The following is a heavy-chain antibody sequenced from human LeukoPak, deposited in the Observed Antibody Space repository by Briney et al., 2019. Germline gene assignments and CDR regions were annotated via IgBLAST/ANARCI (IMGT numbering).Heavy chain of an antibody. D-gene: IGHD3-3*02. CDR1: GGTFSSYA. V-gene: IGHV1-69*01. Sequence: SVKVSCKASGGTFSSYAISWVRQAPGQGLEWMGGIIPIFGTANYAQKFQGRVTITADESTSTAYMELSSLRSEDTAVYYCARGERISSYHKYWGQGTLVTVSS. CDR2: IIPIFGTA. J-gene: IGHJ4*02. CDR3: ARGERISSYHKY.